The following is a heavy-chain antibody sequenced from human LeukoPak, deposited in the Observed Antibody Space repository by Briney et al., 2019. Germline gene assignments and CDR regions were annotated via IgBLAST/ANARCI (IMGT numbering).Heavy chain of an antibody. D-gene: IGHD3-10*01. V-gene: IGHV1-18*01. CDR1: GYTFTSYG. Sequence: ASVKVSCKASGYTFTSYGISWVRQTPGQGLEWMGWISAYNGNTNYAQKLQGRVTMTTDTSTSTAYMELRSLRSDDTAVYYCAIDIYYSTVFDYWGQGTLVTVSS. CDR2: ISAYNGNT. CDR3: AIDIYYSTVFDY. J-gene: IGHJ4*02.